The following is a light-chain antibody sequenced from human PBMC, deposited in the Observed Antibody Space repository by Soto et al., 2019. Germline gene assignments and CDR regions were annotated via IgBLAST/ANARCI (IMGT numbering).Light chain of an antibody. V-gene: IGKV3-20*01. CDR1: QSVSSSY. Sequence: EIVLTQSPGTLSLSPGERATLSCRASQSVSSSYLAWYQQKPGQAPRLLIYGASSRATGIPDRFSGSGSGTAFTLTLSRLEPEDFAVYYCQQYGNSPPLTFGGGTKVEIK. J-gene: IGKJ4*01. CDR2: GAS. CDR3: QQYGNSPPLT.